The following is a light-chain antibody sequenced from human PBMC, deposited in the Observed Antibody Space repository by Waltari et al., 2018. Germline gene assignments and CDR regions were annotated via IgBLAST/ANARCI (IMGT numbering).Light chain of an antibody. CDR1: QSISSY. Sequence: DIQMTPSPSSRSASVGDRVTITCRASQSISSYLNWYQQKPGKAPKLLIYAASSLQSGVPSRFSGSGSGTDFTLTISSLQPEDFATYYCQQSYSTPWTFGQGTKVEIK. CDR2: AAS. CDR3: QQSYSTPWT. V-gene: IGKV1-39*01. J-gene: IGKJ1*01.